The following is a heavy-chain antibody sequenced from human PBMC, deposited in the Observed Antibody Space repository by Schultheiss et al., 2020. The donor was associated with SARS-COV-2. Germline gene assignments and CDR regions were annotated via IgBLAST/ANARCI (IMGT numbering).Heavy chain of an antibody. V-gene: IGHV4-34*01. CDR1: GGSFSGYY. J-gene: IGHJ4*02. D-gene: IGHD3-22*01. Sequence: SETLSLTCAVYGGSFSGYYWSWIRQPPGKGLEWIGEINHSGSTNYNPSLKSRVTISVDTSKNQFSLKLSSVTAADTAVYYCARGLNYYDSSGLDYWGQGTLVTVSS. CDR3: ARGLNYYDSSGLDY. CDR2: INHSGST.